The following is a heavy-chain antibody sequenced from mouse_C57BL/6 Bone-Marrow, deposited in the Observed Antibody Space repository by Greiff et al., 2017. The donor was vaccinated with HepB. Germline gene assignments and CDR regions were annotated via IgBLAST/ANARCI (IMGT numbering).Heavy chain of an antibody. J-gene: IGHJ3*01. D-gene: IGHD1-1*02. CDR2: INPNNGGT. CDR1: GYTFTDYY. Sequence: EVKLVESGPELVKPGASVKISCKASGYTFTDYYMNWVKQSHGKSLEWIGDINPNNGGTSYNQKFKGKATLTVDKSSSTAYMELRSLTSEDSAVYYYASEGGAGFAYWGQGTLVTVSA. V-gene: IGHV1-26*01. CDR3: ASEGGAGFAY.